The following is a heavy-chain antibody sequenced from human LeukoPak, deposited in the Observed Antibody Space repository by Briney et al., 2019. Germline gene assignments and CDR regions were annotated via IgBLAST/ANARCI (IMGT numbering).Heavy chain of an antibody. CDR1: GGSISSGSYY. V-gene: IGHV4-61*02. Sequence: SQTLSLTCTVSGGSISSGSYYWSWIRQPAGKGLEWIGRIYTSGSTNYNPSLKSRVTISVDTSKNQFSLKLSSVTAADTAVYYCARDRSIAVAGNYYYYMDVWGKGTTVTDSS. J-gene: IGHJ6*03. CDR2: IYTSGST. D-gene: IGHD6-19*01. CDR3: ARDRSIAVAGNYYYYMDV.